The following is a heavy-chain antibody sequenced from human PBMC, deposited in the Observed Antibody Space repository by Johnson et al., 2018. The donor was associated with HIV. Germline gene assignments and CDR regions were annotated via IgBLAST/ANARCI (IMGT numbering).Heavy chain of an antibody. CDR2: IYSDGST. D-gene: IGHD6-19*01. Sequence: VQLVESGGGLVQPGGSLRLSCAASGFTVSSYWMSWVRQAPGKGLEWVSVIYSDGSTYYADSVKGRFTISRDTSKNTLYLQMNSLRAEDTAVYYCVRDRGSGWDDAFDIWGQGTMVTVSS. CDR3: VRDRGSGWDDAFDI. CDR1: GFTVSSYW. J-gene: IGHJ3*02. V-gene: IGHV3-66*02.